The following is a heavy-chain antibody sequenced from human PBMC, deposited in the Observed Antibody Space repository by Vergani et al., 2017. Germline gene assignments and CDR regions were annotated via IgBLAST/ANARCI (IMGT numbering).Heavy chain of an antibody. D-gene: IGHD2-21*01. CDR1: ESSFIRNE. Sequence: EVMLVQSGAEVKKPGESLKISCKYSESSFIRNEIAWVRQMSGKGLQWMGNINPMASKIAYSPSFQGHAIMSLDQSITTAYLQLRNLKASDTAIYYCTRHVPCGDGACLHFDHWGQGTQVTVSS. J-gene: IGHJ4*02. V-gene: IGHV5-51*01. CDR2: INPMASKI. CDR3: TRHVPCGDGACLHFDH.